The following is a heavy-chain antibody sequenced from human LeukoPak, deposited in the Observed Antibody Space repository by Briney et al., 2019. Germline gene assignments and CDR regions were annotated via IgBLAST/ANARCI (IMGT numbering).Heavy chain of an antibody. CDR3: ASGVRGHDYSNYARVEINWFDP. CDR2: IYYSGST. D-gene: IGHD4-11*01. Sequence: SETLSLTCTVSGGSISSSSYYWGWIRQPPGKGLEWIGSIYYSGSTYYNPSLKSRVTISVDTSKNQFSMKLSSVTAADTAVYYCASGVRGHDYSNYARVEINWFDPWGQGTLVTVSS. J-gene: IGHJ5*02. CDR1: GGSISSSSYY. V-gene: IGHV4-39*07.